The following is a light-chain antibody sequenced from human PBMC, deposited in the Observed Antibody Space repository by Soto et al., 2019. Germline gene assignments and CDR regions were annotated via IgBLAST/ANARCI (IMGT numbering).Light chain of an antibody. J-gene: IGKJ5*01. CDR1: QNLHSF. Sequence: EIVLTQSPATLSVSPGERVTLSCRASQNLHSFLNWYQQRPGQAPRPLIYDGSKRAAGVPYRISGDGSGTDYTLTISSLEPEDFAVYYCQQRTRWPMTFGQGTRLEIK. CDR2: DGS. V-gene: IGKV3-11*01. CDR3: QQRTRWPMT.